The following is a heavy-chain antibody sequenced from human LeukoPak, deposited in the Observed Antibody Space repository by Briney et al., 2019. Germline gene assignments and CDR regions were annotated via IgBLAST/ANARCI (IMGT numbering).Heavy chain of an antibody. V-gene: IGHV5-51*01. J-gene: IGHJ3*01. CDR3: ARCGHYDAYRV. CDR2: IYVCDSDT. CDR1: GPTLSISW. Sequence: GDSLKISCKCSGPTLSISWIGGVGPKPAQGQDWRGIIYVCDSDTRYNPSFQGQVTISADRSTSTAYLQWSSLKSSDTAIYYCARCGHYDAYRVWGQGTLVSVSS. D-gene: IGHD2-21*02.